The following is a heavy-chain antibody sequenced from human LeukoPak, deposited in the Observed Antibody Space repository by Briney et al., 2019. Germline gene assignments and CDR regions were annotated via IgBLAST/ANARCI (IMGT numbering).Heavy chain of an antibody. CDR1: GLSLNSYA. J-gene: IGHJ6*02. D-gene: IGHD3-10*01. V-gene: IGHV3-30*03. CDR3: AQGGSEIYYFYHGMDV. Sequence: GGSLRLSCAASGLSLNSYAIHWVRQAPGKGLEWVTAISYDGSNKHYADSVRGRFTISRNNSKNTLYLQMNSLRSDDTAVYYCAQGGSEIYYFYHGMDVWGRGTTVTVSS. CDR2: ISYDGSNK.